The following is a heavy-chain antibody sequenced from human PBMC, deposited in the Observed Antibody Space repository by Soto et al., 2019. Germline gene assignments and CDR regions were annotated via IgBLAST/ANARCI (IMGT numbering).Heavy chain of an antibody. D-gene: IGHD3-16*01. CDR3: AKAPFPPARLGDYSPRAY. Sequence: GGSLRLSCAASGFTISSYALSWVRQAPGKGLEWVSAISGSGGSTYYADSVKGRFTISRDSSKNTLYLQMYSLRAEDTAVYYCAKAPFPPARLGDYSPRAYWRYGT. J-gene: IGHJ4*01. CDR1: GFTISSYA. V-gene: IGHV3-23*01. CDR2: ISGSGGST.